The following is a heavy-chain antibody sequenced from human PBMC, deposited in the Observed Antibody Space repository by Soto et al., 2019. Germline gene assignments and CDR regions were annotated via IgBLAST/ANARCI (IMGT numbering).Heavy chain of an antibody. CDR3: AKRNVTTGAFDI. V-gene: IGHV3-23*01. CDR2: ISGSGGST. CDR1: GFTFSSYA. J-gene: IGHJ3*02. Sequence: GGSLRLSCAASGFTFSSYAMSWVRQAPGKGLEWVSAISGSGGSTFYADSVKGRFTISRDNSKNTLYLQMNTLRAEDTAGYYCAKRNVTTGAFDIWGQGTMVTVSS. D-gene: IGHD4-4*01.